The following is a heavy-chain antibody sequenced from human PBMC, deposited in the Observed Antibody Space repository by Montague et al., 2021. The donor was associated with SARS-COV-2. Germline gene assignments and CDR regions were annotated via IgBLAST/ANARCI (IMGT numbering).Heavy chain of an antibody. CDR3: RVVPAGIPKGPNFYYMDV. CDR2: IYHSGGT. J-gene: IGHJ6*03. V-gene: IGHV4-34*01. Sequence: SETLSLTCAVYGGSFSGYSWSWTRQPPGKGLEWIGQIYHSGGTNYNPSLKSRVTISVDTSKNQFSLKLSSVTAADTALYYCRVVPAGIPKGPNFYYMDVWGKGTTVTVSS. CDR1: GGSFSGYS. D-gene: IGHD2-2*02.